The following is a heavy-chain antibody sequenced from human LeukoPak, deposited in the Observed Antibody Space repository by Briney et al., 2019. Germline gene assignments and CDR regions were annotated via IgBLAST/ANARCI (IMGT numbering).Heavy chain of an antibody. Sequence: GGSLRLSCAASGFTFSSYAMSWVRQAPGKGLVWVSRINGDGSSTNYADSGKGRFTISRDNAKNTRYLQWNSLRAEDTAIYYCARSQGPYDYWGQGTLVTVSS. CDR1: GFTFSSYA. V-gene: IGHV3-74*01. CDR2: INGDGSST. CDR3: ARSQGPYDY. J-gene: IGHJ4*02.